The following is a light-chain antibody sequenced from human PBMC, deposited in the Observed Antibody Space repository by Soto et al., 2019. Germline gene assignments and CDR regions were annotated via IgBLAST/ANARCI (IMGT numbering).Light chain of an antibody. CDR3: QQYGDLPWT. V-gene: IGKV3D-15*02. Sequence: EIVMTQSPATLSVSPGERATLSCRASQSVSNNLAWYQQKPGQAPRLLIYGASSRATGIPDRFSGSGSGTDFTLTIDRLESEDFAVYFCQQYGDLPWTFGQGTKVDI. CDR1: QSVSNN. J-gene: IGKJ1*01. CDR2: GAS.